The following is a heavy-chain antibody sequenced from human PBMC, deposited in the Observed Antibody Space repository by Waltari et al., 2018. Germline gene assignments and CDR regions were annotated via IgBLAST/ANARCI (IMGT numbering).Heavy chain of an antibody. CDR1: GYTFTGYY. Sequence: QVQLVQSGAEVKKPGASVKVSCKASGYTFTGYYMHWVRQAPGQGLEWMGWINPNSGGTNYAQKFQGRVTMTRDTSISTAYMELSRLRSDDTAVYYCAREPKRGVVVPAAMEQSLDYWGQGTLVTVSS. CDR3: AREPKRGVVVPAAMEQSLDY. D-gene: IGHD2-2*01. J-gene: IGHJ4*02. CDR2: INPNSGGT. V-gene: IGHV1-2*02.